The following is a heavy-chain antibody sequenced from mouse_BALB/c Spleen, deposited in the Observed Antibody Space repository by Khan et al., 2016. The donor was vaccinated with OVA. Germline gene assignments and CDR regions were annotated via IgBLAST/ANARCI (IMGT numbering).Heavy chain of an antibody. CDR1: GYTFRSYW. CDR3: ARPYYADY. Sequence: RLQQSGAELMKPGASVKISCKATGYTFRSYWMEWVKQRPGHGLEWIGEILPGTGSTNYNEKFKGKATFTADTSSNTAYMQLSSLTSEDSAVYYCARPYYADYWGQGTTLTVSS. J-gene: IGHJ2*01. V-gene: IGHV1-9*01. CDR2: ILPGTGST. D-gene: IGHD2-10*01.